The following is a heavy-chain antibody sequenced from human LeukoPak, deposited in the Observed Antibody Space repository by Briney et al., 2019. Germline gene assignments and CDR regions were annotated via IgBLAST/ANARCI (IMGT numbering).Heavy chain of an antibody. Sequence: PGGSLRLSCAASEFTLGSYAMSWVRQAPGKGLEWVSGISASGANTFYAESVRGRFIISRDNSKNTLYLQMSSLRAGDTALYFCAKYNYPDTGPFHWGQGTLVTVSS. CDR2: ISASGANT. CDR3: AKYNYPDTGPFH. J-gene: IGHJ4*02. CDR1: EFTLGSYA. V-gene: IGHV3-23*01. D-gene: IGHD2-8*02.